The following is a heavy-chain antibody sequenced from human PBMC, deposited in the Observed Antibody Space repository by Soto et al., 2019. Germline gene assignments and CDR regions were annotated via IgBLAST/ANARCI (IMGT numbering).Heavy chain of an antibody. Sequence: GGSLRLSCAASGFTFSSYSMNWVRQAPGKGLEWVSYISSSSSTIYYADSVKGRFTISRDNAKNSLYLQMNSLRDEDTAVYYCARGEVMYQLLPSYYDIDVWGQGTTVTV. CDR1: GFTFSSYS. CDR3: ARGEVMYQLLPSYYDIDV. V-gene: IGHV3-48*02. D-gene: IGHD2-2*01. CDR2: ISSSSSTI. J-gene: IGHJ6*02.